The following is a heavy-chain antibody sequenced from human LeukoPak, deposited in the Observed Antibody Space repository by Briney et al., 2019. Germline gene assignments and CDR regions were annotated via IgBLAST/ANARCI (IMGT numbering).Heavy chain of an antibody. CDR1: GNTFGDYY. V-gene: IGHV4-4*07. CDR3: TRDTGATGEVKFDP. D-gene: IGHD5-12*01. J-gene: IGHJ5*02. Sequence: SGTLSLTCTVSGNTFGDYYWSWIRQPAGKGLEWMGRIYTSGSTTYNPSLKSRVTMSVDTSKSQFSLNLMSVAAADTAVCYCTRDTGATGEVKFDPWGQGTLVTVSS. CDR2: IYTSGST.